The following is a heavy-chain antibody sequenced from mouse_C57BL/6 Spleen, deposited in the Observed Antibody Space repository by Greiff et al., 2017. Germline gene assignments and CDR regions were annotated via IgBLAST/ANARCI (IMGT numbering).Heavy chain of an antibody. Sequence: QVQLQQSGAELVKPGASVKISCKASGYAFSSYWMNWVKQRPGKGLEWIGQIYPGDGDTNYNGKFKGKATLTADKSSSTAYMQLSSLTSEDSAVYFWAREEYYGSSSAWFAYWGQGTLVTVSA. D-gene: IGHD1-1*01. CDR3: AREEYYGSSSAWFAY. CDR2: IYPGDGDT. V-gene: IGHV1-80*01. J-gene: IGHJ3*01. CDR1: GYAFSSYW.